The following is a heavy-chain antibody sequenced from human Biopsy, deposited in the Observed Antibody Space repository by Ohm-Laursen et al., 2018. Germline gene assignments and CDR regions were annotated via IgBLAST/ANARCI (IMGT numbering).Heavy chain of an antibody. CDR3: ASVVLGPTNDAFDL. CDR1: GGDINNYY. Sequence: PGTLSLTCYVSGGDINNYYWSWIRQPAGKGLEWIGRIYPGGSTNYNPSLKSRVTMSVDTSKKQLSLRLRSVTAADTVMYYCASVVLGPTNDAFDLWGQGTVVVVSS. J-gene: IGHJ3*01. D-gene: IGHD3-22*01. V-gene: IGHV4-4*07. CDR2: IYPGGST.